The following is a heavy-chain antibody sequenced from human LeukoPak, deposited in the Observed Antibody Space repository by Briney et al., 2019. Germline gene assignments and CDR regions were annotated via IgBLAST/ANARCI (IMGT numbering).Heavy chain of an antibody. CDR3: ARAPIRVYSSSWPYYFDY. Sequence: ASVKVSCKASGYTFTSYDINWVRQATGQGLEWMGWMNPNSGNTGYAQKFQGRVTMTRNTSISTAYMELSSLRSEDTAVYYCARAPIRVYSSSWPYYFDYWGQGTLVTVSS. J-gene: IGHJ4*02. CDR2: MNPNSGNT. V-gene: IGHV1-8*01. CDR1: GYTFTSYD. D-gene: IGHD6-13*01.